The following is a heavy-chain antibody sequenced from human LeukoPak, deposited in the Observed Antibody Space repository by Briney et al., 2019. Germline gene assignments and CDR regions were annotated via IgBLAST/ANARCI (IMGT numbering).Heavy chain of an antibody. V-gene: IGHV4-34*01. D-gene: IGHD6-13*01. J-gene: IGHJ4*02. CDR2: INHSGST. CDR1: GGSFSGYY. CDR3: ARGPYSSSWYRGSSSGFDY. Sequence: SETLSLTCAVYGGSFSGYYWSWVRQPPGKGLEWIGEINHSGSTNYNPSLKSRVTISVDTSKNQFSLKLSSVTAADTAVYYCARGPYSSSWYRGSSSGFDYWGQGTLVTVSS.